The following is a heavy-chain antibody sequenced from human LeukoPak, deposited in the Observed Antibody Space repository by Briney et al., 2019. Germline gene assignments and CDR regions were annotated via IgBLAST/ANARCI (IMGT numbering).Heavy chain of an antibody. CDR1: GYTFTGYY. V-gene: IGHV1-2*06. D-gene: IGHD3-16*01. Sequence: EVSVKVSCKASGYTFTGYYMHWVRQAPGLGLELMGRINPNSGGTNYAQKFQGRVTMTRDTSISTAYMELSRLRSDDTAVYYCARVLGWLRLGGDYWGQGTLVTVSS. J-gene: IGHJ4*02. CDR3: ARVLGWLRLGGDY. CDR2: INPNSGGT.